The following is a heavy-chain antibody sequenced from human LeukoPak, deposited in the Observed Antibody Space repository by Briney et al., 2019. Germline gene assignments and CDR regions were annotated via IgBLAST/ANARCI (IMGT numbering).Heavy chain of an antibody. CDR3: AKDSAYCGGDCYIENLRYAFDI. J-gene: IGHJ3*02. CDR2: ISGSGGST. CDR1: GFTFSSYA. V-gene: IGHV3-23*01. D-gene: IGHD2-21*02. Sequence: PGGSLRLSCAASGFTFSSYAMSWVRQAPGKGVEWVSAISGSGGSTYYADSVKGRFTISRDNSKNTLYLQMNSLIAEDTAVYYCAKDSAYCGGDCYIENLRYAFDIWGQGTMVTVSS.